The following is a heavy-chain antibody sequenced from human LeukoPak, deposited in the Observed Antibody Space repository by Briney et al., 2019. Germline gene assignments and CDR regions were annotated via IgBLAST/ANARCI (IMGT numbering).Heavy chain of an antibody. Sequence: SETLSLTCTVSGGSISSYYWSWIRQPPGKGLEWIGEINHSGSTNYNPSLKSRVTISVDTSKNQFSLKLSSVTAADTAVYYCAATRPHYYYYGMDVWGQGTTVTVSS. V-gene: IGHV4-34*01. CDR3: AATRPHYYYYGMDV. J-gene: IGHJ6*02. CDR2: INHSGST. D-gene: IGHD1-1*01. CDR1: GGSISSYY.